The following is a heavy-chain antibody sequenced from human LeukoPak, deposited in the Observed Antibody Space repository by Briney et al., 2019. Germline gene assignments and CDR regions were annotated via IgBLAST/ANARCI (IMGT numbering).Heavy chain of an antibody. Sequence: SQTLSLTCAISGDSVSSNSAAWNWIRQSPSRGLEWLVRTYYRSKWYNDYAVSVKSRITINPDTSKNQFSLKLSSVTAADTAVYYCARGLGGGDYGWYFDLWGRGTLVTVSS. CDR1: GDSVSSNSAA. CDR3: ARGLGGGDYGWYFDL. CDR2: TYYRSKWYN. J-gene: IGHJ2*01. V-gene: IGHV6-1*01. D-gene: IGHD4-17*01.